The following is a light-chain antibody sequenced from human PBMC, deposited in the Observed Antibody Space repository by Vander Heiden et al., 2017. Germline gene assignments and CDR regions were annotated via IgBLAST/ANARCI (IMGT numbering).Light chain of an antibody. Sequence: QSALTQPASVSVSPGQSITISCTGTSSDVGGYNYVSWYQQHPGKTPKLMIYEVSNRPSGVSNRFSGSKSGNTASLTISGLQAEDEADYYCTSYTRRSTWVFGGGTKLTVL. V-gene: IGLV2-14*01. J-gene: IGLJ3*02. CDR2: EVS. CDR1: SSDVGGYNY. CDR3: TSYTRRSTWV.